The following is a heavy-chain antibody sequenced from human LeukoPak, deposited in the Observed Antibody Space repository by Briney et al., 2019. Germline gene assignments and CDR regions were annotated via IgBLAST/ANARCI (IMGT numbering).Heavy chain of an antibody. D-gene: IGHD6-6*01. CDR2: IYTSGST. CDR1: GGSISSYY. V-gene: IGHV4-4*09. Sequence: SETLSLTCTVPGGSISSYYWSWIRQPPGKGLEWIGYIYTSGSTNYNPSLKSRVTISVDTSKNQFSLKLSSVTAADTAVYYCAKHREGRSSSRRGWVDPWGQGTLGTVSS. CDR3: AKHREGRSSSRRGWVDP. J-gene: IGHJ5*02.